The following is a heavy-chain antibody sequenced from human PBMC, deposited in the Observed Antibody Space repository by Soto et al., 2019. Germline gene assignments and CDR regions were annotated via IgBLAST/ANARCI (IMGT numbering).Heavy chain of an antibody. D-gene: IGHD1-26*01. J-gene: IGHJ5*02. CDR3: ARDMHAGFTHYFDP. Sequence: SETLSLTCFVSGGSVTSYHWSWLRQFLGKGLEWVAYTSYTGSTNYIPSLQSPVTISLDTTKNQLSLKFTSMTAADTAVYYCARDMHAGFTHYFDPRGQGTLVTLSS. CDR2: TSYTGST. V-gene: IGHV4-59*02. CDR1: GGSVTSYH.